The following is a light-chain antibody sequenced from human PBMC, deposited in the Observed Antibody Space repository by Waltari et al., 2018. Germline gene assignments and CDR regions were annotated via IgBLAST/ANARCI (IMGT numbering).Light chain of an antibody. V-gene: IGKV1-39*01. CDR3: QQSYSTPQT. CDR2: AAS. J-gene: IGKJ2*01. Sequence: DIQMTQSPSSLSASVGDRVPITCRAIQSISSYLNWYKQKPGKAPKLLIYAASSLQSGVPTMFSGSGSATDFSLTISSLPPEDFATYYCQQSYSTPQTFGQGTKLEIK. CDR1: QSISSY.